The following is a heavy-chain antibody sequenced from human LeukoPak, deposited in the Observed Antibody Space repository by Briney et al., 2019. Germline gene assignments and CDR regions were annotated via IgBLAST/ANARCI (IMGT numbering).Heavy chain of an antibody. CDR1: GLTFSSYW. J-gene: IGHJ4*02. CDR2: IKQDGSEK. CDR3: ERGSDYGDFDFDY. V-gene: IGHV3-7*01. D-gene: IGHD4-17*01. Sequence: GGSLRLSCAASGLTFSSYWMSWVRQAPGKGLEWVANIKQDGSEKYYVDSVKGRFTISRDNAKNSLYLQMNSLRAEDTAVYYCERGSDYGDFDFDYWGQGTLVTVSS.